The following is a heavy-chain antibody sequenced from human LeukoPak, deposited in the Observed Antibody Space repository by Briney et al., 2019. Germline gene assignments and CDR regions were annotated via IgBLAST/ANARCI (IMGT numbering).Heavy chain of an antibody. Sequence: GGSLRLSCAASGFTFDDYAMHWVRQAPGKGLEWVSLISWDGGSTYYADSVKGRFTISRDNSKNSLYLQMNSLRAEDTALYYCAKDSHMVRGVMGAFDIWGQGTMVTVSS. CDR1: GFTFDDYA. CDR2: ISWDGGST. J-gene: IGHJ3*02. D-gene: IGHD3-10*01. V-gene: IGHV3-43D*03. CDR3: AKDSHMVRGVMGAFDI.